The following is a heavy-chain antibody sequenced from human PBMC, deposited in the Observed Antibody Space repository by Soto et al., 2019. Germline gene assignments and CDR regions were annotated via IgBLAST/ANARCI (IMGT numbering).Heavy chain of an antibody. J-gene: IGHJ3*02. D-gene: IGHD2-21*02. CDR1: VFTFSSYG. V-gene: IGHV3-33*01. CDR3: ARAPCGGDCYIAFHI. CDR2: IWYDGSNK. Sequence: VGSLRLSCASSVFTFSSYGMHCVRHSPGKGLEWVAVIWYDGSNKYYADSVKGRFTISRDNSKNTLYLQMNSLRAEDTAVYYCARAPCGGDCYIAFHIWGQGTMVNVSS.